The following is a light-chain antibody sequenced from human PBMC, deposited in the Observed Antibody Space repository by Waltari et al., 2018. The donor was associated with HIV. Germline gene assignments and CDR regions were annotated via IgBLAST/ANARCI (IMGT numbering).Light chain of an antibody. CDR1: RSNIGPGSF. J-gene: IGLJ2*01. CDR3: QSYDSSLRASV. Sequence: QSALTQPPSVSGAPGQRVTISCPGNRSNIGPGSFVHWYQPLPGTAPKLLVYSDINRPSGVPDRFSGSKSGTSASLVITGLQAEDEADYYCQSYDSSLRASVFGGGTKLTVL. V-gene: IGLV1-40*01. CDR2: SDI.